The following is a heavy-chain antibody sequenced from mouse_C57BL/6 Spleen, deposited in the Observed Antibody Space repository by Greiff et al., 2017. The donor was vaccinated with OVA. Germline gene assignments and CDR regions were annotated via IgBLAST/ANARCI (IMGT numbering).Heavy chain of an antibody. Sequence: EVQRVESGGGLVKPGGSLKLSCAASGFTFSSYAMSWVRQTPEKRLEWVATISDGGSYTYYPDNVKGRFTISRDNAKNNLYLQMSHLKSEDTAMYYCARDLYYYGSSHFDYWGQGTTLTVSS. J-gene: IGHJ2*01. CDR1: GFTFSSYA. CDR3: ARDLYYYGSSHFDY. V-gene: IGHV5-4*01. D-gene: IGHD1-1*01. CDR2: ISDGGSYT.